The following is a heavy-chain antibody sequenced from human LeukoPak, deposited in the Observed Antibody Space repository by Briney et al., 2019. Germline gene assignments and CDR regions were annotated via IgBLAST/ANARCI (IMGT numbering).Heavy chain of an antibody. D-gene: IGHD2-2*01. J-gene: IGHJ4*02. V-gene: IGHV3-21*01. Sequence: GGSLRLSCAASGFTFSSYSMNWVRQAPGKGLEWVSSISSSSSYIYYADSVKGRFTISRDNAKNSLYLQMNSLRAEDTAVYYCARGLFCSSTSCSFDYWGQGTQVTVSS. CDR3: ARGLFCSSTSCSFDY. CDR2: ISSSSSYI. CDR1: GFTFSSYS.